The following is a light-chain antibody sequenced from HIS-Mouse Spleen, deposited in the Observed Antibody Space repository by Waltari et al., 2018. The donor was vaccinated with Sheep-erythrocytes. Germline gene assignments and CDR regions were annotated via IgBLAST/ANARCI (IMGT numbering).Light chain of an antibody. Sequence: EIVMTQVPATPSVSPGERAPHSCSASQSVSSNLAWYQQKPGQAPRLLLYGASTRATGIPARFSGSGSGTEFTLTISSMQSEDFAVYYCQQYNNWMYTFGQGTKLEIK. CDR3: QQYNNWMYT. CDR1: QSVSSN. V-gene: IGKV3-15*01. CDR2: GAS. J-gene: IGKJ2*01.